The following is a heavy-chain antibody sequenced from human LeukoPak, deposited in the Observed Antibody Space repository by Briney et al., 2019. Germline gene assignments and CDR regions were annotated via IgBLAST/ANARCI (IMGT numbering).Heavy chain of an antibody. D-gene: IGHD1-26*01. CDR1: GGSISSYY. J-gene: IGHJ4*02. Sequence: PSETLSLTCTVSGGSISSYYWSWSRQSPGPGLRSSGYIYTSGTTDYNPSLNRPVTVSVDKYKSPLTLSLCSVTAADTAVYYCATSDGGVGATLFDYWGQGTLVTVSS. CDR2: IYTSGTT. V-gene: IGHV4-4*09. CDR3: ATSDGGVGATLFDY.